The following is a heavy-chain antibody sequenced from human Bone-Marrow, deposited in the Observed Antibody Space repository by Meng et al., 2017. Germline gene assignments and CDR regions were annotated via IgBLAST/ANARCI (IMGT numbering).Heavy chain of an antibody. CDR1: GFTLGNNW. V-gene: IGHV3-7*01. CDR3: ARERGSRQFDL. D-gene: IGHD3-10*01. CDR2: IKQDGSEM. J-gene: IGHJ2*01. Sequence: GESLKISCVASGFTLGNNWMSWVRQTPGKGLGWVANIKQDGSEMYYVDSVKGRFTISRDNAKNSLYVQMSSLRVEDTALYYCARERGSRQFDLWGRGTLVTVSS.